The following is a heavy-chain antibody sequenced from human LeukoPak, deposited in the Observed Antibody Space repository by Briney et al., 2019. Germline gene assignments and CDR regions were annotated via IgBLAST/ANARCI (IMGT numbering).Heavy chain of an antibody. V-gene: IGHV4-30-4*07. CDR1: GGSISSGGYS. D-gene: IGHD3-22*01. Sequence: SETLSLTCAVSGGSISSGGYSWSWIRQPPGKGLEWIGHIYYSGSTYYNPSLKSRVTISVDTSKNQFSLKLSSVTAADTAVYYCASTYYYDSSGYPWEDDAFDIWGQGTMVTVSS. J-gene: IGHJ3*02. CDR3: ASTYYYDSSGYPWEDDAFDI. CDR2: IYYSGST.